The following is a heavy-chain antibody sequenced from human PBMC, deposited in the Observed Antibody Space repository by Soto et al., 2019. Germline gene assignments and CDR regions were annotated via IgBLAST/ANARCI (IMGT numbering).Heavy chain of an antibody. D-gene: IGHD3-10*01. CDR2: INDEGSRS. CDR3: ARGPRPSSLGTGAS. Sequence: GGSLRLSCAVSGFVFEMYWMHWVRQVPGKGPEWVSRINDEGSRSDYADSVRGRFTISRDNAKNTLYLQMDSLRAEDTAVYYCARGPRPSSLGTGASWGPGTVVTVSS. V-gene: IGHV3-74*01. J-gene: IGHJ5*02. CDR1: GFVFEMYW.